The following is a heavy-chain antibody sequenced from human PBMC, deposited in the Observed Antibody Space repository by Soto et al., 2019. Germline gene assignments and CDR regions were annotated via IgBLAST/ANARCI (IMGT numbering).Heavy chain of an antibody. CDR3: AKAVAAYGFWGCRSSTSIRAYGMDV. D-gene: IGHD3-3*01. CDR1: GGTFSSYV. J-gene: IGHJ6*02. Sequence: QVQLVQSGPEMKKPGSSVKVSCKASGGTFSSYVISWVRQAPGHGLEWMGGIITIFETAKYEQKFQGRVTITADESTSTFYMELSSLRPEDTALYFCAKAVAAYGFWGCRSSTSIRAYGMDVWGQGTQVTVSS. V-gene: IGHV1-69*01. CDR2: IITIFETA.